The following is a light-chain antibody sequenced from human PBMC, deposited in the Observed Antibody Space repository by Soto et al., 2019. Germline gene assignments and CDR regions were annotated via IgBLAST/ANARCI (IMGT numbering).Light chain of an antibody. CDR1: SSDVGGYNF. V-gene: IGLV2-11*01. CDR2: DVT. J-gene: IGLJ1*01. CDR3: CSYAGSYTHV. Sequence: QSVLTQPASVSASPGQSITISCTGTSSDVGGYNFVSWYQQYPGKAPKLIIYDVTKGPSGVPDRFSGSKSGNTASLTISGLQTADEADYYCCSYAGSYTHVFGTGTKVTVL.